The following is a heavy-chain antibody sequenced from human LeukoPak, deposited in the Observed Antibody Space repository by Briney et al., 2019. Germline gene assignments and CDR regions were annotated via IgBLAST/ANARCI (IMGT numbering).Heavy chain of an antibody. CDR2: IWYDGSNK. V-gene: IGHV3-33*06. D-gene: IGHD3-22*01. CDR1: GFTFSSYG. Sequence: GGSLRLSCAASGFTFSSYGMHWVRQAPGKGLEWVAVIWYDGSNKYYADSVKGRFTISRGSSKNTLYLQMNSLRAEDTAVYYCAKDRATYYYDSSGFDYWGQGTLVTVSS. J-gene: IGHJ4*02. CDR3: AKDRATYYYDSSGFDY.